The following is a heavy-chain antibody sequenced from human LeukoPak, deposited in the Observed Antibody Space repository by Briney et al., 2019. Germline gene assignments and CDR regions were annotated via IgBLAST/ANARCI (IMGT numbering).Heavy chain of an antibody. D-gene: IGHD1-20*01. CDR1: GFTFSGYS. CDR2: ISSGSRTI. Sequence: GGSLRLSCAASGFTFSGYSMNWVRQAPGKGREWVLYISSGSRTIYYADSVTGRFIISRDNAKNSLYLQMNSLRAEDTAVYYCARESITGHRDFDYWGQGTLVTVSS. CDR3: ARESITGHRDFDY. J-gene: IGHJ4*02. V-gene: IGHV3-48*01.